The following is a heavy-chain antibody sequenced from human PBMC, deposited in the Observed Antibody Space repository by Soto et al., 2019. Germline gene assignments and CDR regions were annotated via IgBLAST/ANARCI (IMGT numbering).Heavy chain of an antibody. J-gene: IGHJ4*02. D-gene: IGHD3-3*02. Sequence: EVQLVESGGNLVLPGGSLRLSCAASGFTFSSYWMYWVRQAPGKGLVWVSRVNPDGSVTSYADSVKGRFTVSRDNAKNMLYLQMNNLRVEDTAIYYCAIDISSIPESWGQGTMVTVSS. CDR1: GFTFSSYW. CDR3: AIDISSIPES. CDR2: VNPDGSVT. V-gene: IGHV3-74*01.